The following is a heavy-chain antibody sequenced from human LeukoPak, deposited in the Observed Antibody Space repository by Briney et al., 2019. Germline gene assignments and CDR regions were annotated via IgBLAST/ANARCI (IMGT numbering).Heavy chain of an antibody. CDR1: GFTFSDYY. J-gene: IGHJ4*02. CDR3: AKDCGSCSFDY. D-gene: IGHD2-15*01. V-gene: IGHV3-23*01. CDR2: ISGSGGST. Sequence: GGSLRLSCAASGFTFSDYYMSWVRQAPGKGLEWVSAISGSGGSTYYADSVKGRFTISRDNSKNTLYLQMNSLRAEGTAVYYCAKDCGSCSFDYWGQGTLVTVSS.